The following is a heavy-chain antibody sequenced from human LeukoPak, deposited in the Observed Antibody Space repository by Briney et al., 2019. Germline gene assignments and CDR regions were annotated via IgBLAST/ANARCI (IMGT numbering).Heavy chain of an antibody. Sequence: SETLSFTCTVSGDSMRSYYWSWIRQPPGKGLEWIGYIYHSGSTYYNPSLKSRVTISVDRSKNQFSLKLSSVTAADTAVYYCARYKSAYDASAYYFDYWGQGTLVTVSS. CDR2: IYHSGST. V-gene: IGHV4-59*12. D-gene: IGHD3-22*01. CDR3: ARYKSAYDASAYYFDY. J-gene: IGHJ4*02. CDR1: GDSMRSYY.